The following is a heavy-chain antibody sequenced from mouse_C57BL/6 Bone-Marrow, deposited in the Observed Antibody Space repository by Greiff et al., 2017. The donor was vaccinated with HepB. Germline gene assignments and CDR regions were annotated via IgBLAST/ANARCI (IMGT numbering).Heavy chain of an antibody. V-gene: IGHV1-54*01. CDR1: GYAFTNYL. CDR3: ARDSHDYGSDEYWYFDG. Sequence: QVQLKQSGAELVRPGTSVKVSCKASGYAFTNYLIEWVKQRPGQGLEWIGVINPGSGGTNYNEKFKGKATLTADKSSSTAYMQLISLTSEDSAVYFCARDSHDYGSDEYWYFDGWGTGTTVTVSS. D-gene: IGHD2-4*01. CDR2: INPGSGGT. J-gene: IGHJ1*03.